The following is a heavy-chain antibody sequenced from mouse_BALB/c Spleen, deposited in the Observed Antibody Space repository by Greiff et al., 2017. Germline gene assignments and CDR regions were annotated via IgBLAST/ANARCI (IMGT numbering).Heavy chain of an antibody. J-gene: IGHJ3*01. CDR3: AKRGKLGAWFAY. Sequence: EVQLVESGPGLVKPSQSLSLTCSVTGYSITSGYYWNWIRQFPGNKLEWMGYISYDGSNNYNPSLKNRISITRDTSKNQFFLKLNSVTTEDTATYYCAKRGKLGAWFAYWGQGTLVTVSA. D-gene: IGHD4-1*01. V-gene: IGHV3-6*02. CDR1: GYSITSGYY. CDR2: ISYDGSN.